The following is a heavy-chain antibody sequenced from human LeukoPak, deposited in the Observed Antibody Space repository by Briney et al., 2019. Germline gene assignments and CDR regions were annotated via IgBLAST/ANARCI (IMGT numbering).Heavy chain of an antibody. J-gene: IGHJ4*02. D-gene: IGHD6-19*01. Sequence: GASVKVSCKASGYTFTNYAIHWVRQAPGQRLEWMGWINVGSSNTKYPQKFQGRVTIIRDTSASTVFMELSSLRSEDTAVYYCAREGTIGVTGSELDYWGQGTLVTVSS. V-gene: IGHV1-3*01. CDR2: INVGSSNT. CDR3: AREGTIGVTGSELDY. CDR1: GYTFTNYA.